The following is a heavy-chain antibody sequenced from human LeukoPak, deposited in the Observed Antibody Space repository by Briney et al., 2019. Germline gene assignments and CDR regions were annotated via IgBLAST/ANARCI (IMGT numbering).Heavy chain of an antibody. J-gene: IGHJ4*02. CDR1: GYSISSGYY. V-gene: IGHV4-38-2*02. CDR3: ARDLYSSGWGYFDY. Sequence: SETLSLTCTISGYSISSGYYWGWIRQPPGKGLEWIGSIYHSGSTYYNPSLKSRVTISLDTSENQFSLKLSSVTAADTAVYYCARDLYSSGWGYFDYWGQGTLVAVSS. D-gene: IGHD6-19*01. CDR2: IYHSGST.